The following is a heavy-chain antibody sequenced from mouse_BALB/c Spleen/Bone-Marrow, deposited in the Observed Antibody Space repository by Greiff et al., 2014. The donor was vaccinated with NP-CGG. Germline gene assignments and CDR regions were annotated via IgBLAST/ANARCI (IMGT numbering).Heavy chain of an antibody. Sequence: EVMLVESGGGLVQPGGSLRLSCTTSGFTFTDYFMTWVRQPPGKALEWLGFIRNKPNGYTTEYNPSVKGRFTISRDNSQGILYLQMNILRAEDSAIYYCARDYSGYFDFWGQGTTLTVSS. V-gene: IGHV7-3*02. CDR1: GFTFTDYF. D-gene: IGHD5-1*01. J-gene: IGHJ2*01. CDR3: ARDYSGYFDF. CDR2: IRNKPNGYTT.